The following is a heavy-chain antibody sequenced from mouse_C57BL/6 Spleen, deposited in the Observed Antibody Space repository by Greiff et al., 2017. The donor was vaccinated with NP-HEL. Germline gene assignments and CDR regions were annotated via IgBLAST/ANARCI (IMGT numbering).Heavy chain of an antibody. CDR1: GYTFTDYE. D-gene: IGHD2-1*01. V-gene: IGHV1-15*01. J-gene: IGHJ2*01. CDR2: IDPETGGT. Sequence: QVQLKESGAELVRPGASVTLSCKASGYTFTDYEMHWVKQTPVHGLEWIGAIDPETGGTAYNQKFKGKAILTADKSSSTAYMELRSLTSEDSAVYYCTRSKSLIYYGNYEVFFDYWGQGTTLTVSS. CDR3: TRSKSLIYYGNYEVFFDY.